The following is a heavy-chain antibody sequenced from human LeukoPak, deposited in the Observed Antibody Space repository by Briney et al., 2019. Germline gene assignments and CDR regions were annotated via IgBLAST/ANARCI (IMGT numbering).Heavy chain of an antibody. V-gene: IGHV1-69*13. Sequence: GASVKVSCKASGGTLSTYAISWVRQAPGQGLEWMGGIIPIFGSANYAQKFQGRVTITADESRSTAYMELSSLRSEDTAVYYCARERGADILTGYWFDYWGQGTLVTVSS. D-gene: IGHD3-9*01. CDR2: IIPIFGSA. CDR1: GGTLSTYA. J-gene: IGHJ4*02. CDR3: ARERGADILTGYWFDY.